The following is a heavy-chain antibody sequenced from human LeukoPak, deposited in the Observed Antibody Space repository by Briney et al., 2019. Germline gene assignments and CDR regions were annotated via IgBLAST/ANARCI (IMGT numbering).Heavy chain of an antibody. V-gene: IGHV4-30-2*01. Sequence: PSETLSLTCTVSGGSISSGGYFWSWIRQPPGKGLEWIGYIYHSGSTYYNPSLKSRVTMSVDRSKNQFSLNLSSVTAADTAVYYCARVGITGTIWGQGTLVTVSS. CDR1: GGSISSGGYF. CDR3: ARVGITGTI. CDR2: IYHSGST. D-gene: IGHD1-1*01. J-gene: IGHJ4*02.